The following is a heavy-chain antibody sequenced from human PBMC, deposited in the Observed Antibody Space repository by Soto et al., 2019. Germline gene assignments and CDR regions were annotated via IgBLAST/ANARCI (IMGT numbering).Heavy chain of an antibody. V-gene: IGHV3-23*01. Sequence: PGGSLRLSCAASGFTFSSDAMSWGRQAPGKGLEGVSAISGSGGSTYYADSVKGRFTISRDNSNNTLYLQMNSLRDEDTAVYYCAKDHYSTYVGPLDHWGQGTPVPLSS. CDR2: ISGSGGST. D-gene: IGHD4-4*01. CDR1: GFTFSSDA. J-gene: IGHJ4*02. CDR3: AKDHYSTYVGPLDH.